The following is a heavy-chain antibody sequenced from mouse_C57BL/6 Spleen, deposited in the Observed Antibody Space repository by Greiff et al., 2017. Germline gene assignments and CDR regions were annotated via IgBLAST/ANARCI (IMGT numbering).Heavy chain of an antibody. CDR2: IDPSDSYT. CDR3: ASWGYYYGNPYAMAY. J-gene: IGHJ4*01. D-gene: IGHD1-1*01. CDR1: GYTFTSYW. Sequence: VQLQQPGAELVMPGASVKLSCKASGYTFTSYWMHWVKQRPGQGLEWIGEIDPSDSYTNYNQKFKGKSTLTVDKSSSTAYMQLSRLTSEDSAVYFCASWGYYYGNPYAMAYWGQGTSVTVSA. V-gene: IGHV1-69*01.